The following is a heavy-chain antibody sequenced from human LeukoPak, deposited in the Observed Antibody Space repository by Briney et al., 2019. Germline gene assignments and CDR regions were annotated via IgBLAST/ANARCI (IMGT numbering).Heavy chain of an antibody. D-gene: IGHD3-3*01. V-gene: IGHV3-11*04. J-gene: IGHJ4*02. CDR2: ISSSGSTI. CDR3: ARSDSDFWSGYSDY. Sequence: SGGSLRLSCAASGFTSSDYYMSWIRQAPGEGLEWVSYISSSGSTIYYADSVKGRFTISRDNAKNSLYLQMNSLRAEDTAVYYCARSDSDFWSGYSDYWGQGTLVTVSS. CDR1: GFTSSDYY.